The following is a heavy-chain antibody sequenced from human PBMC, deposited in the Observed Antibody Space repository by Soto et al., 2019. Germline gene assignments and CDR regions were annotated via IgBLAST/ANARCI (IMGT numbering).Heavy chain of an antibody. CDR2: TYHSGNP. J-gene: IGHJ5*02. CDR3: ARLGGYYQSLDP. V-gene: IGHV4-30-2*01. D-gene: IGHD3-22*01. CDR1: GDTISTGGYT. Sequence: PSETLSLTCDVSGDTISTGGYTWAWIRQPPGEALEWIGHTYHSGNPYYNPSLKSRVIISVDRSKNQFSLKLSSVTAADTAVYYCARLGGYYQSLDPWGQGTLVTVSS.